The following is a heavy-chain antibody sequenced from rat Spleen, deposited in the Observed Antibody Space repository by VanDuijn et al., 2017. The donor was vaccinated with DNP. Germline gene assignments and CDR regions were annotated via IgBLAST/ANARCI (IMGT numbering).Heavy chain of an antibody. D-gene: IGHD1-11*01. CDR1: GFTFSNHG. J-gene: IGHJ3*01. Sequence: EVQLVESGGGLVQPGRSLKLSCAVSGFTFSNHGMAWVRQAPTKGLEWVATISYDGSGTYYRDSVKGRFTISRDNAKSTLYLQMDSLRSEDTATYYCATLATEGIDLAYWGQGTLVTVSS. V-gene: IGHV5-29*01. CDR2: ISYDGSGT. CDR3: ATLATEGIDLAY.